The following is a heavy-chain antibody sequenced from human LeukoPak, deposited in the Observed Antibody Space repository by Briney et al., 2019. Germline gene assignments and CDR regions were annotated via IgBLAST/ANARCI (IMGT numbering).Heavy chain of an antibody. V-gene: IGHV1-2*02. CDR2: INPNSGGT. J-gene: IGHJ4*02. D-gene: IGHD3-22*01. CDR3: ARLSITMIGGNDY. CDR1: GYTFTGYY. Sequence: ASVKVPCKASGYTFTGYYMHWVRQAPGQGLEWMGWINPNSGGTNYAQKFQGRVTMTRDTSISTAYMELSRLRSDDTAVYYCARLSITMIGGNDYWGQGTLVTVSS.